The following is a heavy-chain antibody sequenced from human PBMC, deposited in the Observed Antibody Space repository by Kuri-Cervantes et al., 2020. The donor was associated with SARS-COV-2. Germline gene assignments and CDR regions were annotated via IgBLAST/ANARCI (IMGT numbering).Heavy chain of an antibody. V-gene: IGHV1-69*05. D-gene: IGHD1-20*01. J-gene: IGHJ4*02. CDR1: GGTFSSYA. CDR3: AREKDLNWNNWNARLYFDY. Sequence: SVKVSCKASGGTFSSYAISWVRQAPGQGLEWMGGIIPIFGTANYAQKFQGRVTITTDESTSTAYMELSSLRSEDTAVYYCAREKDLNWNNWNARLYFDYWGQGTLVTVSS. CDR2: IIPIFGTA.